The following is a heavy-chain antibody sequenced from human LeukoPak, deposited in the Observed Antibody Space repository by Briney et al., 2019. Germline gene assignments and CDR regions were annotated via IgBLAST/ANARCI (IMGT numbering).Heavy chain of an antibody. J-gene: IGHJ4*02. Sequence: GGSLRLSCSASGFTFSGVWMSWVRRAPGKGLEWGANIQQYGTEKLYLDSVTGRFTISRDNAKTSLYLHMNSLRAEDTAVYYCARGWGPFDYWGQGTPLTLSS. CDR1: GFTFSGVW. CDR2: IQQYGTEK. D-gene: IGHD1-26*01. CDR3: ARGWGPFDY. V-gene: IGHV3-7*01.